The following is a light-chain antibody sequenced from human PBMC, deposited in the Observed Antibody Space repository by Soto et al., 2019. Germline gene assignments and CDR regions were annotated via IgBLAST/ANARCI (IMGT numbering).Light chain of an antibody. CDR1: QSISSY. CDR3: QQRYSTLWT. V-gene: IGKV1-39*01. Sequence: DIQMTQSPSSLSASVGDRVTITCRASQSISSYLNWYQQKPGKAPKLLIYAASSLQSGVPSRFSVSGSGTDFTLTISSLQPEDFATYYCQQRYSTLWTFGQGTKVEIK. CDR2: AAS. J-gene: IGKJ1*01.